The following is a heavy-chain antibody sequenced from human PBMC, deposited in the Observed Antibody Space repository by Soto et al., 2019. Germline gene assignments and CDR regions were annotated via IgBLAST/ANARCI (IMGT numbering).Heavy chain of an antibody. CDR3: ARVATGGAIWSFDY. CDR1: GGSIFSGGYY. D-gene: IGHD3-10*01. CDR2: IYPIGST. J-gene: IGHJ4*02. V-gene: IGHV4-31*03. Sequence: PSETLSLTCIVSGGSIFSGGYYWSWIRQHPGKGLEWIGYIYPIGSTYYNPSLKSRVVIPVDTSKNQLSLNLSSVTAADTAVYYCARVATGGAIWSFDYWGQGALVTVSS.